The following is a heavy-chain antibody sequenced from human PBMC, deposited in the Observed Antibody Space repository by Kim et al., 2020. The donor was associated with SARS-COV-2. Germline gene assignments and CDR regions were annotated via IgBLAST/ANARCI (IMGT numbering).Heavy chain of an antibody. CDR2: GT. J-gene: IGHJ4*02. V-gene: IGHV1-2*02. D-gene: IGHD1-7*01. Sequence: GTNYAQKFQGRVTMTRDTSISTAYMGLSRLGSDDTAVYYCARTKLELPDYWGQGTLVTVSS. CDR3: ARTKLELPDY.